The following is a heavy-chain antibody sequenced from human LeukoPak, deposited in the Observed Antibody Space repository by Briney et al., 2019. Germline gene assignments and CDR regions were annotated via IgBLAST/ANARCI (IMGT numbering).Heavy chain of an antibody. J-gene: IGHJ6*04. CDR2: ISSSSTYI. CDR3: AELGITMIGGV. CDR1: GLTFSTYS. Sequence: GGSLRLSCEASGLTFSTYSMNWVRLAPGKGLEWVSSISSSSTYIYYADSVKGRFTISRDNAKNSLYLQMNSLRAEDTAVYYCAELGITMIGGVWGKGTTVTISS. D-gene: IGHD3-10*02. V-gene: IGHV3-21*01.